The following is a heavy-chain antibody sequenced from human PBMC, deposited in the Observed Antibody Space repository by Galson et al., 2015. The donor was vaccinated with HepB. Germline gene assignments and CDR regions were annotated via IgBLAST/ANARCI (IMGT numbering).Heavy chain of an antibody. CDR1: GFTFSKGR. V-gene: IGHV3-15*01. Sequence: SLRLSCAASGFTFSKGRMSWVRQGPGKGLEWVGRIKSKNDGGTTDYGVPVKGRFTISRDDSKNTVYLQMNSLKTEDTAVYYCTTVSSIVAAVANTPDAFDIWGQGTMVTVS. CDR3: TTVSSIVAAVANTPDAFDI. D-gene: IGHD2-15*01. CDR2: IKSKNDGGTT. J-gene: IGHJ3*02.